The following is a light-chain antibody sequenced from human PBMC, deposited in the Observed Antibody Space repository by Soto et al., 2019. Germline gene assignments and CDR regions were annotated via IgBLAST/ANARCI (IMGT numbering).Light chain of an antibody. CDR2: RAF. CDR1: LSVSSD. J-gene: IGKJ4*01. Sequence: IVLTQSPGTLSLTPGERATLSCRASLSVSSDLAWYRQKPGQAPRLLIYRAFTRATGIPARFSGSGFGTDFTLTISSLQSEDFAVYYCQQYNNWPLTFGGGTKVDI. CDR3: QQYNNWPLT. V-gene: IGKV3-15*01.